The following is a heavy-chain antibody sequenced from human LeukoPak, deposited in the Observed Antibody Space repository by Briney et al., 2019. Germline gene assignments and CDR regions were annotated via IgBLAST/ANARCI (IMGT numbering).Heavy chain of an antibody. D-gene: IGHD3-9*01. J-gene: IGHJ4*02. V-gene: IGHV1-2*02. Sequence: ASVKVSCKASGYTFTDYYMHWVRQAPGQGLEWMGWINPNSGGTNYAQKFQGRVTMTRDTSISTAYMELSRLRSDDTAVYYCAREGTYYDILTGYYQYYFDYWGQGTLVTVSS. CDR2: INPNSGGT. CDR1: GYTFTDYY. CDR3: AREGTYYDILTGYYQYYFDY.